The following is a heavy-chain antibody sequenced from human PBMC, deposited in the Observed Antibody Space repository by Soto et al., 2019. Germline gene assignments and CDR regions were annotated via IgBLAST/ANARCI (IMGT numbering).Heavy chain of an antibody. V-gene: IGHV3-21*01. CDR3: ARSTLTLDWFFDL. J-gene: IGHJ2*01. CDR2: ISGSSTYI. CDR1: GLTFSTYS. D-gene: IGHD4-17*01. Sequence: EVQLVESGGGLVKPGGSLRLSCAASGLTFSTYSMNWVRQAPGQGLEWVSSISGSSTYIFYADSMKGRFTISRDNARNSLYLQMNSLRAEDTAVYYCARSTLTLDWFFDLWGRGTLVTVSS.